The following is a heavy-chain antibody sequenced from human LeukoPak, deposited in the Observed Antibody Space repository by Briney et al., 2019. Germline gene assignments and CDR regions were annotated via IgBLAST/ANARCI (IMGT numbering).Heavy chain of an antibody. V-gene: IGHV3-21*01. CDR1: GFTFSSYS. D-gene: IGHD3-22*01. CDR2: ISSSSCYI. J-gene: IGHJ3*02. CDR3: ARDGTWTYYYDSSGAADAFDI. Sequence: PGGSLRLSCAASGFTFSSYSMNWVRQAPGKGLEWVSSISSSSCYIYYADSVKGRFTISRDNAKNSLYLQMNSLRAEDTAVYYCARDGTWTYYYDSSGAADAFDIWGQGTMVTVSS.